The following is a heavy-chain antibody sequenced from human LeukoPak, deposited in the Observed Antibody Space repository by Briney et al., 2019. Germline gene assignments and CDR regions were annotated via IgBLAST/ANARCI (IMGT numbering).Heavy chain of an antibody. J-gene: IGHJ4*02. CDR3: ARGSSFYSSRGYFDY. V-gene: IGHV4-39*07. Sequence: SETLSLTCTVSGGSISSSSYYWGWIRQPPGKGLEWIGSIYYSGSTYYNPSLKSRVTISVDTSKNQFSLKLSSVTAADTAVYYCARGSSFYSSRGYFDYWGQGTLVTVSS. CDR2: IYYSGST. D-gene: IGHD6-13*01. CDR1: GGSISSSSYY.